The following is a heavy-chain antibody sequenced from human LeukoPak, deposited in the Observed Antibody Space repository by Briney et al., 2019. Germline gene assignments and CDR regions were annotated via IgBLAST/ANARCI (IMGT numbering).Heavy chain of an antibody. CDR3: ARGLIGVVNHYYGMDV. J-gene: IGHJ6*02. Sequence: ASVKVPCKASGYTFTSYDINWVRQATGQGLEWMGWTNPNSGNTGYAQKFQGRVTMTRNTSISTAYMELSSLRSEDTAVYYCARGLIGVVNHYYGMDVWGQGTTVTVSS. D-gene: IGHD3-3*01. CDR1: GYTFTSYD. V-gene: IGHV1-8*01. CDR2: TNPNSGNT.